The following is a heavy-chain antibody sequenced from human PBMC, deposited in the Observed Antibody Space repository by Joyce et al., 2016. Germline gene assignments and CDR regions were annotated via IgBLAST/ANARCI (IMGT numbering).Heavy chain of an antibody. D-gene: IGHD2-8*01. CDR1: GFTVSSKY. CDR2: IYSGGDR. J-gene: IGHJ5*02. V-gene: IGHV3-53*01. Sequence: EVQLVESGGGLIRPGGSLGLSCAASGFTVSSKYMTWVRQAPGKGLEWVSVIYSGGDRIYADSVKGRFTISRVNSKNTLYLQMNNLKADDTAVYYCARGVFSWGQGILVSVAS. CDR3: ARGVFS.